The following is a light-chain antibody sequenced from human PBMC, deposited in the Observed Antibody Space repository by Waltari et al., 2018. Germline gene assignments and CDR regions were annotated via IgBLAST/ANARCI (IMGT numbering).Light chain of an antibody. CDR3: SSYGGSSTLV. CDR1: STDPDASHF. V-gene: IGLV2-8*01. CDR2: EVT. J-gene: IGLJ2*01. Sequence: QSALTQPPSASGSPGQSVTISCTGTSTDPDASHFVPWDQQQPGKAPQLIIHEVTKRATGVPDRFSGSRSATTASLTVSGLQYEDEGDYYCSSYGGSSTLVFGGGTKLTVL.